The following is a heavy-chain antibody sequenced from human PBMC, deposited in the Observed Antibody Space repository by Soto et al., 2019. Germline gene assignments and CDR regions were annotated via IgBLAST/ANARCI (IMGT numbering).Heavy chain of an antibody. CDR1: NGSISNYY. Sequence: SETLSLTCTVSNGSISNYYWSWIRQPPGKGLEWIGYISYSGSTKYNPSLKSRVTVSVDTSKNQFSLKLSSVTAADTAVYYWARATRNGYRNEYFDLWGRGTLVTVS. CDR2: ISYSGST. D-gene: IGHD4-4*01. V-gene: IGHV4-59*01. CDR3: ARATRNGYRNEYFDL. J-gene: IGHJ2*01.